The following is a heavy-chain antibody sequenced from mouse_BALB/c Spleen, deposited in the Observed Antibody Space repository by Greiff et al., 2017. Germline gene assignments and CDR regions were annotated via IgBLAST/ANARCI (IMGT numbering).Heavy chain of an antibody. CDR2: ISSGGSYT. J-gene: IGHJ1*01. V-gene: IGHV5-6-4*01. CDR3: TRDGARHFDV. Sequence: EVQLVESGGGLVKPGGSLKLSCAASGFTFSSYTMSWVRQTPEKRLEWVATISSGGSYTYYPDSVKGRFTISRDNAKNTLYLQMSSLKSEDTAMYYCTRDGARHFDVWGAGTTVTVSS. CDR1: GFTFSSYT.